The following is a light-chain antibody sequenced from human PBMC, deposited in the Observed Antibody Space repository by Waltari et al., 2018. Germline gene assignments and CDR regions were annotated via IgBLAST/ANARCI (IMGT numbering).Light chain of an antibody. CDR1: QSISSY. CDR3: QQRGNWIT. Sequence: EIVLTQSPATLSLSPGERATLSCRASQSISSYLAWYQQKPGQAPRILIYDASNRATGIPARFSGSGSGTDFTLTISTLEPEDFAVYYCQQRGNWITFGGGTKVEIK. J-gene: IGKJ4*01. CDR2: DAS. V-gene: IGKV3-11*01.